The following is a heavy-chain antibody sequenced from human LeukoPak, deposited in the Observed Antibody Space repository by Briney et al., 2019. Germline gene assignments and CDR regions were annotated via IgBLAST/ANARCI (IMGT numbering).Heavy chain of an antibody. J-gene: IGHJ4*02. D-gene: IGHD6-19*01. V-gene: IGHV4-59*12. CDR1: GGSISSYY. CDR3: ARSSGWPEYLDY. Sequence: SETLSLTCTVSGGSISSYYWSWIRQPPGKGLEWIGYIYYSGSTNYNPSLKSRVTISVDTSKNQFSLKLSSVTAADTAVYYCARSSGWPEYLDYWGQGTLVTVSS. CDR2: IYYSGST.